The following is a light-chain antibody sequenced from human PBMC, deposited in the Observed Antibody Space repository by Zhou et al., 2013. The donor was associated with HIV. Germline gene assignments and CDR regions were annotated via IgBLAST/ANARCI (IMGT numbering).Light chain of an antibody. CDR2: GAS. V-gene: IGKV3-15*01. J-gene: IGKJ2*01. CDR3: QQYDNWYT. CDR1: QSVSSN. Sequence: EIVMTQSPATLSVSPGERATFSCRASQSVSSNLAWYQQKPGQAPRLLIYGASTRATGIPARFSGSVSGTEFTLTISSLQSEDFAVYYCQQYDNWYTFGQGTKAGDQT.